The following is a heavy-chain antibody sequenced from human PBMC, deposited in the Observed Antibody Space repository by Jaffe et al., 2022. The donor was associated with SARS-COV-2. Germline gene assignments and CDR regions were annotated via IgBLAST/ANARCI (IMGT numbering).Heavy chain of an antibody. D-gene: IGHD2-15*01. CDR2: ISYDGSNK. CDR1: GFTFSSYA. Sequence: QVQLVESGGGVVQPGRSLRLSCAASGFTFSSYAMHWVRQAPGKGLEWVAVISYDGSNKYYADSVKGRFTISRDNSKNTLYLQMNSLRAEDTAVYYCARDAARYYYYYMDVWGKGTTVTVSS. V-gene: IGHV3-30*04. CDR3: ARDAARYYYYYMDV. J-gene: IGHJ6*03.